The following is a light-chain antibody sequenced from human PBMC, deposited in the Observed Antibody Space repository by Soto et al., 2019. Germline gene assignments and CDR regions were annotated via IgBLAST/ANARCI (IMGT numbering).Light chain of an antibody. V-gene: IGLV1-47*01. Sequence: QSVLTQPPSASGTPGRRVTISCSGSSSNIGSKYVYWYQQLPGTAPKLLMYRNNQRPSGVPDRFSGSKSGTSASLAISGLRSEDEADYYCAAWDAGVSGPAFGGGTKLTVL. J-gene: IGLJ2*01. CDR2: RNN. CDR3: AAWDAGVSGPA. CDR1: SSNIGSKY.